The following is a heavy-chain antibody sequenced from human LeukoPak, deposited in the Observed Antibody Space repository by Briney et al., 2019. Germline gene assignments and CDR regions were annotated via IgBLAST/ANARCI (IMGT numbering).Heavy chain of an antibody. CDR3: ARQEVSSIAARRGWFDP. J-gene: IGHJ5*02. Sequence: PSQTLSLTCTVSGGSISSGSYYWGWIRQPPGKGLEWIGSIYYSGSTYYNPSLKSRVTISVDTSKNQFSLKLSSVTAADTAVYYCARQEVSSIAARRGWFDPWGQGTLVTVSS. V-gene: IGHV4-39*01. D-gene: IGHD6-6*01. CDR2: IYYSGST. CDR1: GGSISSGSYY.